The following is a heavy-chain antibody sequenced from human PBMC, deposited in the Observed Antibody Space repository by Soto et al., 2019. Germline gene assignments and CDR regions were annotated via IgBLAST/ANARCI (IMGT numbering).Heavy chain of an antibody. CDR2: IYPGDSDT. CDR1: GYSFTSYW. CDR3: ARGPEVISHDAFDI. D-gene: IGHD3-22*01. V-gene: IGHV5-51*01. Sequence: LGESLKISCKGSGYSFTSYWIGWVRQMPGKGLEWMGIIYPGDSDTRYSPSFQGQVTISADKSISTAYLQWSSLRAPDTAMYYCARGPEVISHDAFDIWGQGTMVTVSS. J-gene: IGHJ3*02.